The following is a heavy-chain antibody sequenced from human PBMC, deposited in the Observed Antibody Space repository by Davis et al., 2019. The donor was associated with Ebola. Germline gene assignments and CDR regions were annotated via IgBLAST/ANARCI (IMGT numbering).Heavy chain of an antibody. V-gene: IGHV3-66*01. D-gene: IGHD6-13*01. J-gene: IGHJ4*02. CDR2: IYSGGST. CDR1: GFTFTTYT. CDR3: ARGGGTSSWYGY. Sequence: PGGSLRLSCEVSGFTFTTYTMNWVRQAPGKGLEWVSVIYSGGSTYYADSVKGRFTISRDNSENTLYLQMNSLRAEDTAVYYCARGGGTSSWYGYWGQGTLVTVSS.